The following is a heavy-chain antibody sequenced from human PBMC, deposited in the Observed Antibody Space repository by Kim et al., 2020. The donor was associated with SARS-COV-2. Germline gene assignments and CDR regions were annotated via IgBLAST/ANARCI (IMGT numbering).Heavy chain of an antibody. D-gene: IGHD1-26*01. CDR1: GFTFSSYE. Sequence: GGSLRLSCAASGFTFSSYEMNWVRQAPGKGLEWVSYISSSGSTIYYADSVKGRFTISRDNAKNSLYLQMNSLRAEDTAVYYCARQISVGAFPQGHFDYWGQGTLVTVSS. J-gene: IGHJ4*02. CDR3: ARQISVGAFPQGHFDY. CDR2: ISSSGSTI. V-gene: IGHV3-48*03.